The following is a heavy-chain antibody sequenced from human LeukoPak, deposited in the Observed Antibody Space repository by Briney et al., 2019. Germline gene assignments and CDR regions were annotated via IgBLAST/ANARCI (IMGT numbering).Heavy chain of an antibody. CDR2: ISSSSSYI. J-gene: IGHJ3*02. D-gene: IGHD4-17*01. Sequence: GGSLRLSCAASGFTFSSYSMNWVRQAPGKGLEWVSSISSSSSYIYYADSVKGRFTISRDNSKNTLYLQMNSLRAEDTAVYYCARVLRDGEHGAFDIWGQGTMVTVSS. CDR3: ARVLRDGEHGAFDI. CDR1: GFTFSSYS. V-gene: IGHV3-21*01.